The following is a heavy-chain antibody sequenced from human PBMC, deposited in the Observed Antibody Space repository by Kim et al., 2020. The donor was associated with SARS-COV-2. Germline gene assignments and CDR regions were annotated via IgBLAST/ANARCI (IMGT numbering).Heavy chain of an antibody. D-gene: IGHD3-16*01. CDR2: T. Sequence: TSYGPSFKGQVAISGDESISTAYLQWSGLKAPDTAMYYCARLGDKYGLDIWGQGTMVTVSS. V-gene: IGHV5-51*01. CDR3: ARLGDKYGLDI. J-gene: IGHJ3*02.